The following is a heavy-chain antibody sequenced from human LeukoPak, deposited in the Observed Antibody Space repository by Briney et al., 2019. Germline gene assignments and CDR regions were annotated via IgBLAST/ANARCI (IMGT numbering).Heavy chain of an antibody. CDR2: INPSGGST. Sequence: ASVKVSCKASGYTLTSYYMHWVRQAPGQGLEWMGIINPSGGSTSYAQKFQGRVTMTRDMSTSTVYMELSSLRSEDTAVYYCARQGNTVIIDYWGQGTLVTVSS. CDR1: GYTLTSYY. J-gene: IGHJ4*02. CDR3: ARQGNTVIIDY. V-gene: IGHV1-46*01. D-gene: IGHD4-17*01.